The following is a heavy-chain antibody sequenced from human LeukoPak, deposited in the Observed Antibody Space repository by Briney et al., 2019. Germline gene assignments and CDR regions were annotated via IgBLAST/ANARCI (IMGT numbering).Heavy chain of an antibody. V-gene: IGHV3-64*01. CDR2: ITSNGGST. Sequence: PGGSLRLSCAASGFTFSTYAMHWVRQAPGKGPEYVSAITSNGGSTYYANSVKGRFTISRDNPKNTLYLQMGSLRPEDMAVYYCARVGSWDAFDIWGQGTMVTVSS. J-gene: IGHJ3*02. CDR1: GFTFSTYA. D-gene: IGHD1-26*01. CDR3: ARVGSWDAFDI.